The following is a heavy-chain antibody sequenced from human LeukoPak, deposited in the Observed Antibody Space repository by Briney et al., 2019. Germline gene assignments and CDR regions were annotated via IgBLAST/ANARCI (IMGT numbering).Heavy chain of an antibody. V-gene: IGHV4-30-4*01. CDR1: GGSISSGDYY. J-gene: IGHJ6*02. CDR2: IYYSGST. Sequence: SETLSLTCTVSGGSISSGDYYWSWIRQPPGKGLEWIGYIYYSGSTYYNPSLKSRVTISVDTSKNQFSLKLSSVTAADTAVYFCAREQVTTPPSYYYGRDVWGQGPTVTVPS. CDR3: AREQVTTPPSYYYGRDV. D-gene: IGHD4-17*01.